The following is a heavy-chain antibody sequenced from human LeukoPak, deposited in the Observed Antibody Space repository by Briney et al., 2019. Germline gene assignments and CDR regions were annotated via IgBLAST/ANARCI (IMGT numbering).Heavy chain of an antibody. V-gene: IGHV3-64*01. CDR3: ARVSRGWFFDY. J-gene: IGHJ4*02. D-gene: IGHD6-19*01. CDR1: GFTFISYA. Sequence: GGSLRLSCAASGFTFISYAMHWVRQAPGKGLEYVSAISSNGGSTYYANSVKGRFTISRDNSENTLYLQMGSLSAEDLAVYYCARVSRGWFFDYWGQGPLVTVSS. CDR2: ISSNGGST.